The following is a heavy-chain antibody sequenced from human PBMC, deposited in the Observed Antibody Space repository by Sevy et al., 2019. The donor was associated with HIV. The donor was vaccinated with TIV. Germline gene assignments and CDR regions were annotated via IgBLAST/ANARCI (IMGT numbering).Heavy chain of an antibody. Sequence: ASVKVSCKASGYTFTGYYMHWVRQAPGQGLEWMGRINPNSGGTNYAQKFQGRVTMTRDTSISTAYMELSRLRSDDTAVYYCARVITMVRGAPSAFDIWSHGTMVTVSS. J-gene: IGHJ3*02. CDR2: INPNSGGT. CDR1: GYTFTGYY. V-gene: IGHV1-2*06. CDR3: ARVITMVRGAPSAFDI. D-gene: IGHD3-10*01.